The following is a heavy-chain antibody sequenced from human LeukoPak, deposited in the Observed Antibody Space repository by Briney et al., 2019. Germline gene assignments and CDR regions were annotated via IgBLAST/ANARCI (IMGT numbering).Heavy chain of an antibody. J-gene: IGHJ4*02. CDR3: AIHSYGSGNDY. CDR1: GGSISSSSYY. Sequence: PSETLSLTCTVSGGSISSSSYYWGWIRQPPGKGLEWIGSIYYSGSTYYDPSLKSRVTISVDTSKNQFSLKLSSVTAADTAVYYCAIHSYGSGNDYWGQGTLVTVSS. V-gene: IGHV4-39*01. CDR2: IYYSGST. D-gene: IGHD3-10*01.